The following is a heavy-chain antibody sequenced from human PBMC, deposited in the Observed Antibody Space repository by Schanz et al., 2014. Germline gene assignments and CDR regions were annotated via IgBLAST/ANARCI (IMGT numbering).Heavy chain of an antibody. V-gene: IGHV4-4*02. CDR2: IYHGGTT. CDR3: AREIESSMIRGVID. J-gene: IGHJ4*02. CDR1: GDSISNSHW. D-gene: IGHD3-10*01. Sequence: QVQLQESGPGLVKPSGTLSLTCTVSGDSISNSHWWNWVRQPPGKGLEWIGVIYHGGTTIYNPSLEIRVTISIAMSKNQFSVRLTSVTAADTAVYYCAREIESSMIRGVIDWGQGTLVTVSS.